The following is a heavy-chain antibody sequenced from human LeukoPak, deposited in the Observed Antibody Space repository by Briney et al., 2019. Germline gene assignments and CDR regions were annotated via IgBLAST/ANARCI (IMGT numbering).Heavy chain of an antibody. D-gene: IGHD6-19*01. CDR1: GFTFSSYA. Sequence: PGGSLRLSCAAAGFTFSSYAMSWVRQAPGKGLEWVSALSGSGGSTCYADSVKGRFTISRDNSRNTLYLQMNSLRAEDTAVYYCASPGQWDYWGQGTLVTVSS. CDR2: LSGSGGST. J-gene: IGHJ4*02. V-gene: IGHV3-23*01. CDR3: ASPGQWDY.